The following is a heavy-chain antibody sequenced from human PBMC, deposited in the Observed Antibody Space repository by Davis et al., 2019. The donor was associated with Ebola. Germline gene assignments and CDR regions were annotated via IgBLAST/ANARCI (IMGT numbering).Heavy chain of an antibody. CDR1: GFTFSNAW. CDR3: TTELVVWGSYRYQIDYFDY. Sequence: GGSLRLSCAASGFTFSNAWMSWVRQAPGKGLEWVGSIKSKTDGGTTDYAAPVKGRFTISRDDSKNTLYLQMNSLKTEDTAVYYCTTELVVWGSYRYQIDYFDYWGQGTLVTVSS. CDR2: IKSKTDGGTT. V-gene: IGHV3-15*01. J-gene: IGHJ4*02. D-gene: IGHD3-16*02.